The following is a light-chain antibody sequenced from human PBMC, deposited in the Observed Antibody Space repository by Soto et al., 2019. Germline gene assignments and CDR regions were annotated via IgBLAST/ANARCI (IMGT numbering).Light chain of an antibody. CDR1: SSDVGGYNF. Sequence: QSALTQPASVSGSPGQSITISCTGTSSDVGGYNFVSWYQQHPGKAPKLMIYEVRNRPSGVSNRFSGSKSGNTASLSIFGLQAEDEPDYYCRSYTTSNSYFVFGTGTKLTVL. CDR2: EVR. CDR3: RSYTTSNSYFV. V-gene: IGLV2-14*01. J-gene: IGLJ1*01.